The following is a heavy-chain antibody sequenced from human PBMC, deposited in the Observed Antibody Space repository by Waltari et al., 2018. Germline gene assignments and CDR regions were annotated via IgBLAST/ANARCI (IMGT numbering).Heavy chain of an antibody. CDR2: INPNSGNT. CDR1: GYTFTSFD. CDR3: ARVNMATRPYYFDP. V-gene: IGHV1-8*01. Sequence: QVQLVQSGAEVKKPGASVKVSCEASGYTFTSFDINWVRQATGQGLEWMGWINPNSGNTDYAQKFQGRVTMTSNTSINTAYMELSSLRSEDTAVYYCARVNMATRPYYFDPWGQGTLVAVSS. J-gene: IGHJ5*02. D-gene: IGHD6-6*01.